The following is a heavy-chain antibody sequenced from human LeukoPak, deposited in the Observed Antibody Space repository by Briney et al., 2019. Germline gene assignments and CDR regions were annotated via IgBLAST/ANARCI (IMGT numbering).Heavy chain of an antibody. V-gene: IGHV3-74*01. D-gene: IGHD7-27*01. J-gene: IGHJ2*01. CDR3: ARSADPNRGSGWYFDL. Sequence: GGSLTLSCAASGFAIRSYWMHWVCQDPGKGLVWVSRIKSDGSSTRYADSVKGRFTISRDNAKNTLYLQMNSLKAEDTAIYYCARSADPNRGSGWYFDLWGHGTLVTVSS. CDR1: GFAIRSYW. CDR2: IKSDGSST.